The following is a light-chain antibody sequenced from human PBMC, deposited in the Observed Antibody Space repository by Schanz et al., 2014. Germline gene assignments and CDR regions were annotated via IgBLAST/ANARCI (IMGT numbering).Light chain of an antibody. CDR3: QQYSGFWT. Sequence: DIQMTQSPSTLSASVGDRVTITCRASQSISSWLAWYQQKSGKAPKLLIYRASSLESGVPSRFSGSGSGTDFTLTISSLQPDDFATYYCQQYSGFWTFGQGTKVEIK. CDR2: RAS. V-gene: IGKV1-5*03. J-gene: IGKJ1*01. CDR1: QSISSW.